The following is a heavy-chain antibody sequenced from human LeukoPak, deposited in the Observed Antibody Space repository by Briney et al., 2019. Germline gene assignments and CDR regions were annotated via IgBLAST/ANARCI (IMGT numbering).Heavy chain of an antibody. V-gene: IGHV3-21*01. J-gene: IGHJ4*02. D-gene: IGHD4-17*01. CDR2: INSTGSNT. CDR1: GLSFSSYS. Sequence: GGSLRLSCVVSGLSFSSYSMNWVRQAPGKGLEWVASINSTGSNTYYADPVKGRFSISRDNSKNTLYLQMNSLRAEDTAVYYCAADYGDYVASGYWGQGTLVTVST. CDR3: AADYGDYVASGY.